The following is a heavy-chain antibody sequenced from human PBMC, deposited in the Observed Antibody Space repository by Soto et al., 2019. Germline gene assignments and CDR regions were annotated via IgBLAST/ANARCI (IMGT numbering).Heavy chain of an antibody. CDR1: GGSVRSGSYY. Sequence: SETLSLTCTVSGGSVRSGSYYWIWIRQPPGKGLEWIGYIYYSGSTNYNPSLKSRVTISVDTSKNQFSLKLSSVTAADTAVYYCARDLGQWLVYNAFDIWGQGTMVTVSS. V-gene: IGHV4-61*01. CDR3: ARDLGQWLVYNAFDI. CDR2: IYYSGST. J-gene: IGHJ3*02. D-gene: IGHD6-19*01.